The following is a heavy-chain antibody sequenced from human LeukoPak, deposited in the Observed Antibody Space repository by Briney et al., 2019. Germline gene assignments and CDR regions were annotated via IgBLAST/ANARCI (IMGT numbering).Heavy chain of an antibody. CDR3: ARDAATGSGPFMKAFDI. CDR1: GFTASNTY. CDR2: IYSGGST. V-gene: IGHV3-66*01. D-gene: IGHD3-10*01. Sequence: GGSLRLSCAASGFTASNTYMSWVRQAPGKGLEWVSVIYSGGSTYYLDSVKGRFTISRDNSKNTLYLQMDSLRVEDTAVYDCARDAATGSGPFMKAFDIWAKGQWSPSLQ. J-gene: IGHJ3*02.